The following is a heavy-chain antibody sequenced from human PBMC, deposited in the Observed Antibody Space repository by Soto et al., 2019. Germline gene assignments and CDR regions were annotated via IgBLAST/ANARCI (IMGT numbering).Heavy chain of an antibody. J-gene: IGHJ4*02. D-gene: IGHD1-26*01. CDR2: TRQDGGQS. CDR1: GFTLSSYW. CDR3: AKSGSHSYFDY. Sequence: GGSLRLSCEASGFTLSSYWMSWIRQAPGKGLEWVANTRQDGGQSYLVDSVQGRFTISRDNAKNSVYLQMNSLRVDDTAVYYCAKSGSHSYFDYWGQGTLVTVSS. V-gene: IGHV3-7*03.